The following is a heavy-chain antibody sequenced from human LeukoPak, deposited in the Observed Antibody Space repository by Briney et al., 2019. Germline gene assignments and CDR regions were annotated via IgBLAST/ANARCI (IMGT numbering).Heavy chain of an antibody. CDR1: GFTFSDYY. Sequence: GGSLRLSCAASGFTFSDYYMSWIRQAPGKGLEWISYISSSGSTIYYADSVKGRFTTSRDNAKNSLYLQMNSLRAEDTAVYYCARALDYYYYMDVWGKGTTVTVSS. J-gene: IGHJ6*03. CDR2: ISSSGSTI. CDR3: ARALDYYYYMDV. V-gene: IGHV3-11*04.